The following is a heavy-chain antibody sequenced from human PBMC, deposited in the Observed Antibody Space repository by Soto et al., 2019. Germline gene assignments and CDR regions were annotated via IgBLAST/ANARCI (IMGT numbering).Heavy chain of an antibody. Sequence: EVQLVESGGGLVQPGGSLRLSCAASGFTVSSKYMSWVRQAPGKGLEWVSLIQSGGTTYYADSVKGRITISRDSSKNMLQLQMNMLRDEETAVYYCARDDNLSRGGSGYGGHMDVGGKGTAVTVTS. CDR2: IQSGGTT. D-gene: IGHD2-15*01. J-gene: IGHJ6*03. V-gene: IGHV3-66*01. CDR1: GFTVSSKY. CDR3: ARDDNLSRGGSGYGGHMDV.